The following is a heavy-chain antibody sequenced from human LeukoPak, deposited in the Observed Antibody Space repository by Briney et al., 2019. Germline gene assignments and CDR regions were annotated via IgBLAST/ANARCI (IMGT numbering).Heavy chain of an antibody. V-gene: IGHV3-23*01. CDR3: AKDLFEDSSGYFEGVFDY. CDR1: GFTFSSYA. D-gene: IGHD3-22*01. Sequence: GGSLRLPCAASGFTFSSYAMSWVRQAPGKGLEWVSAISGSGGSTYYADSVKGRFTISRDNSKNTLYLQMNSLRAEDTAVYYCAKDLFEDSSGYFEGVFDYWGQGTLVTVSS. J-gene: IGHJ4*02. CDR2: ISGSGGST.